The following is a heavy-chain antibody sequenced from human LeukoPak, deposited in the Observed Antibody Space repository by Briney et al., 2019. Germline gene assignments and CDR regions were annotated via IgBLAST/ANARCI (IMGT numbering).Heavy chain of an antibody. CDR3: AREGGYSYGDAPLHFDY. V-gene: IGHV4-59*01. CDR1: GGSISSYY. CDR2: IYYSGTT. D-gene: IGHD5-18*01. J-gene: IGHJ4*02. Sequence: PSETLSLTCNVSGGSISSYYWSWIRQTPGKGLAWIGYIYYSGTTNYNPSLKSRVTISADTSKNQFSLKLSSVTAADTAVYYCAREGGYSYGDAPLHFDYWGQGTLVTVSS.